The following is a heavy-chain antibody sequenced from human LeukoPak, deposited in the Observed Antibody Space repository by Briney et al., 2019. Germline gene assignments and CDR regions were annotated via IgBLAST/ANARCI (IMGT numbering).Heavy chain of an antibody. D-gene: IGHD3-10*01. CDR3: ARDRGDSNWPNFDY. Sequence: GGSLRLSCAASGFTFSTNAMNWVRQATGNVLDWVSTITLVGGTYYADSVKGRFTVSRDNSKNTLYLQMNTLRAEDTALYYCARDRGDSNWPNFDYWGQGTLVTVSS. J-gene: IGHJ4*02. V-gene: IGHV3-23*01. CDR2: ITLVGGT. CDR1: GFTFSTNA.